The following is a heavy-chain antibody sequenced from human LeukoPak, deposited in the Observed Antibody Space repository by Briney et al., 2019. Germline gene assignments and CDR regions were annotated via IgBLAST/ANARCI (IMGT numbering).Heavy chain of an antibody. J-gene: IGHJ6*02. CDR1: GGTFSSYA. CDR2: IIPIFGTA. V-gene: IGHV1-69*13. Sequence: ASVKVSCKASGGTFSSYAISWVRQAPGQGLEWMGGIIPIFGTANYAQKFQGRVTITADESTSTAYMELSSLRSEDTAVYYCARYRYSSSWYTNIYYYYGMDVWGQGTTVTVSS. CDR3: ARYRYSSSWYTNIYYYYGMDV. D-gene: IGHD6-13*01.